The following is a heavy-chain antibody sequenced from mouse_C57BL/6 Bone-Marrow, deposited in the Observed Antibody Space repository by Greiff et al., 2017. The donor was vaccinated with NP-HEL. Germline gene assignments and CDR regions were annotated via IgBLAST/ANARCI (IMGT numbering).Heavy chain of an antibody. CDR2: ISSGSSTI. CDR1: GFTFSDYG. Sequence: DVTLVESGGGLVKPGGSLKLSCAASGFTFSDYGMHWVRQAPEKGLEWVAYISSGSSTIYYADTVKGRFTISRDNAKNTLFLQMTSLRSEDTAMYYCARNGFSYYFDYWGQGTTLTVSS. J-gene: IGHJ2*01. V-gene: IGHV5-17*01. CDR3: ARNGFSYYFDY.